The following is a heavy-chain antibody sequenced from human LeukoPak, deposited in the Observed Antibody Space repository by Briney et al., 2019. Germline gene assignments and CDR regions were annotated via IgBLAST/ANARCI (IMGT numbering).Heavy chain of an antibody. Sequence: GGSLRLSCAASGFTFSSYGMHWVRQAPGKGLEWVAVIWFDGSNKYYADSVKGRFTISRDNSKNTLYLQMNSLRAEDTAVYYCAREDYGVFLDFWGQGTLVTVSS. J-gene: IGHJ4*02. V-gene: IGHV3-33*08. CDR3: AREDYGVFLDF. CDR2: IWFDGSNK. CDR1: GFTFSSYG. D-gene: IGHD4-17*01.